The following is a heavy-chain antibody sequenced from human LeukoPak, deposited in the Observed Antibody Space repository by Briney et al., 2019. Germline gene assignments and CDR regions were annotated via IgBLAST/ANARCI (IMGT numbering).Heavy chain of an antibody. CDR1: GYTFTGYY. CDR2: INPNSGGT. J-gene: IGHJ3*02. D-gene: IGHD3-22*01. CDR3: ARDREFTYYYDSSDLNAFDI. V-gene: IGHV1-2*02. Sequence: GASVKVSCKASGYTFTGYYMHWVRQVPGQGLEWMGWINPNSGGTNYAQKFQGRVTMTRDTSITTAYMELSRLRSDDTAVYYCARDREFTYYYDSSDLNAFDIWGQGTMVTVSS.